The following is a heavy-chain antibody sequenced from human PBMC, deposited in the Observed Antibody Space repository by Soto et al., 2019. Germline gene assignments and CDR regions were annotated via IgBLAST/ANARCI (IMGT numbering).Heavy chain of an antibody. CDR3: AKVANVGARGVYDGMDV. CDR2: INPSGGST. J-gene: IGHJ6*02. Sequence: ASVKVSCKASGFTFTSYYMHWVRQAPGQGLEWMGIINPSGGSTSYAQKFQGRVTMTRDTSTSTVYMELNSLRAEDTAVYYCAKVANVGARGVYDGMDVWGQGTTVTVS. CDR1: GFTFTSYY. D-gene: IGHD2-8*01. V-gene: IGHV1-46*01.